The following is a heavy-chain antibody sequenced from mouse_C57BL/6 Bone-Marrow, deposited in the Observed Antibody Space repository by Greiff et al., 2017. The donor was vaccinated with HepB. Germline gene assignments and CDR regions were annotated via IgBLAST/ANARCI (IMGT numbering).Heavy chain of an antibody. J-gene: IGHJ2*01. Sequence: LEESGAELVRPGASVTLSCKASGYTFTDYEMHWVKQTPVHGLEWIGAIDPETGGTAYNQKFKGKAILTADKSSSTAYMELRSLTSEDSAVYYCTDGYYFDYWGQGTTLTVSS. D-gene: IGHD2-3*01. V-gene: IGHV1-15*01. CDR2: IDPETGGT. CDR1: GYTFTDYE. CDR3: TDGYYFDY.